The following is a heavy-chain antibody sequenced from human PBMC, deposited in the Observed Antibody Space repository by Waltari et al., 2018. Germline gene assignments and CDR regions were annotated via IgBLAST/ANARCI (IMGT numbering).Heavy chain of an antibody. CDR1: GGSISSGSYY. CDR2: IYTSGST. V-gene: IGHV4-61*02. Sequence: QEQLQESGPGLVKPSQTLSLTCTVSGGSISSGSYYWSWIRPPAGKGLEWIGRIYTSGSTNYNPSLKSRVTISVDTSKNQFSLKLSSVTAADTAVYYCARGYYYDSSGSDFDYWGQGTLVTVSS. J-gene: IGHJ4*02. CDR3: ARGYYYDSSGSDFDY. D-gene: IGHD3-22*01.